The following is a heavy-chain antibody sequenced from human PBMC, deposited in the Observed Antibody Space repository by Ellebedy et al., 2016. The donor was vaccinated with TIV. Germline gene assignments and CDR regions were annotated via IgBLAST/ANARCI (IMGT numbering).Heavy chain of an antibody. Sequence: PGGSLRLSCAASGFTFNNYAMTWVRQAPGKGLEWVSTINPSGGSTYYADSVKVRFTISRDNSRNTLYLQMNSLRAEDTALYFCAKEGYCSGGDCFRGENSFDIWGQGTMVTVSS. J-gene: IGHJ3*02. CDR2: INPSGGST. CDR3: AKEGYCSGGDCFRGENSFDI. V-gene: IGHV3-23*01. D-gene: IGHD2-21*02. CDR1: GFTFNNYA.